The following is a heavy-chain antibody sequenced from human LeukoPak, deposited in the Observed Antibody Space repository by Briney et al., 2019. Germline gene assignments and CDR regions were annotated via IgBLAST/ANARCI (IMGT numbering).Heavy chain of an antibody. CDR2: IKQDGSEK. CDR1: GFTFSSYW. J-gene: IGHJ4*02. Sequence: GGSLRLSCAASGFTFSSYWMSWVRQAPGKGLEWVANIKQDGSEKYYVDSVKGRFTISRDNAKNSLYLQMNSLRAEDTAVYYCARDPHTMIVVADYWAQGTLVTVSS. CDR3: ARDPHTMIVVADY. V-gene: IGHV3-7*01. D-gene: IGHD3-22*01.